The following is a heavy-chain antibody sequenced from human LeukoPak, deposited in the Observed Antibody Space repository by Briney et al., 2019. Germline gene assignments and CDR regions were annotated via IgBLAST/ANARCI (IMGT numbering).Heavy chain of an antibody. V-gene: IGHV4-4*07. CDR1: GYSISSGYY. J-gene: IGHJ4*02. D-gene: IGHD5-24*01. Sequence: SETLSLTCAVSGYSISSGYYWSWIRQPAGKGLEWIGRIYTSGSTNYNPSLKSRVTMSVDTSKNQFSLKLSSVTAADTAVYYCARVSRRDGYNWDYWGQGTLVTVSS. CDR3: ARVSRRDGYNWDY. CDR2: IYTSGST.